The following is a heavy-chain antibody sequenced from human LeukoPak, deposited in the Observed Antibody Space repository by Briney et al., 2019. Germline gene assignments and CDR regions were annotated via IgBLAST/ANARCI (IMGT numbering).Heavy chain of an antibody. CDR2: FDPEDGET. CDR3: ATSTSRPGPWGVITWFDP. D-gene: IGHD3-16*02. J-gene: IGHJ5*02. Sequence: ASVKVSCKVSGYTLTELSMHWVRQAPGKGLEWMGGFDPEDGETIYAQKFQGRVTMTEDTSTDKAYMELSSLRSEDTAVYYCATSTSRPGPWGVITWFDPWGQGTLVTVSS. V-gene: IGHV1-24*01. CDR1: GYTLTELS.